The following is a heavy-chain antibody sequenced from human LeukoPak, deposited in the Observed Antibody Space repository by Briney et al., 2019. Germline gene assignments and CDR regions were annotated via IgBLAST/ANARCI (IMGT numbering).Heavy chain of an antibody. CDR3: ARDPGGGYDMFDY. Sequence: GGSLRLSCAASGFIFSSHGVHWVRQAPGKGLEWVAFIRYDGSNKYYADSVKGRFTISRDNSNDTLYLQMNSLRAEDTAVYYCARDPGGGYDMFDYWGQGTLVTVSS. J-gene: IGHJ4*02. D-gene: IGHD5-12*01. CDR2: IRYDGSNK. CDR1: GFIFSSHG. V-gene: IGHV3-30*02.